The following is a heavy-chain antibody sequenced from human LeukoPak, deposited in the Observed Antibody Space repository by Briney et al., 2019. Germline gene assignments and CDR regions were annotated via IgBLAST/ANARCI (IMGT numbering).Heavy chain of an antibody. CDR1: GFTFSASD. D-gene: IGHD5-18*01. CDR2: ISSSSSYI. J-gene: IGHJ4*02. CDR3: ARGYSYGASGFDY. Sequence: GGSLRLSCAASGFTFSASDMNWVRQTTGKGREWVSSISSSSSYIYYADSVKGRFSISRDNAKKSLYLQMNSLRAEDTAVYYCARGYSYGASGFDYWGQGTLVTVSS. V-gene: IGHV3-21*01.